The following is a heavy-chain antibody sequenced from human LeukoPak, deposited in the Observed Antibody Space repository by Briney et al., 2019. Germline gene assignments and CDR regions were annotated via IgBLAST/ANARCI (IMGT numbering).Heavy chain of an antibody. CDR2: ISSSGSTI. Sequence: GGSLRLSCAASGFTFSSYEMNWVRQAPGKGLEWVSYISSSGSTIYYADSVKGRFTISRDNAKNSLYLQMNSLRAEDTAVYYCARGLSSGWYLSSASYYFDYWGQGTLVTVSS. CDR3: ARGLSSGWYLSSASYYFDY. D-gene: IGHD6-19*01. J-gene: IGHJ4*02. CDR1: GFTFSSYE. V-gene: IGHV3-48*03.